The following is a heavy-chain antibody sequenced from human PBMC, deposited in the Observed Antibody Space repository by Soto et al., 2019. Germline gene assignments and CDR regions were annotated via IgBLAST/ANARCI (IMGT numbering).Heavy chain of an antibody. Sequence: EVQLVESGGGLVQPGGSLRLSCAASGFTFSSYDMHWVRQATGKGLEWVSAIGTAGDTYYPGSVKGRFTISRENAKNSLYLQMNSLRAGDTAVYYCARKGRTTVTRDWYFDLWGRGTLVTVSS. CDR2: IGTAGDT. CDR1: GFTFSSYD. J-gene: IGHJ2*01. D-gene: IGHD4-17*01. CDR3: ARKGRTTVTRDWYFDL. V-gene: IGHV3-13*01.